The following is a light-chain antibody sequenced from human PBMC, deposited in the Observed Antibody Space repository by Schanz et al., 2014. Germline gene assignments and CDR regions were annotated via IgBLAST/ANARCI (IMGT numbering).Light chain of an antibody. CDR1: QSLSSSY. J-gene: IGKJ4*01. Sequence: EIVLTQSPGTLSLSPGERATLSCRASQSLSSSYLAWYQQKPGQAPRLLIYGASNRATGIPARFSGSGSGKDFTIPISSLEPEDFTVYYCQQRSNWPLTFGGGTKVEIK. CDR3: QQRSNWPLT. V-gene: IGKV3D-20*02. CDR2: GAS.